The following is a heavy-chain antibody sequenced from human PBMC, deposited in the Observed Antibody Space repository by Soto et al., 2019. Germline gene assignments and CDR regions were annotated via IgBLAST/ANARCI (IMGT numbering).Heavy chain of an antibody. CDR2: IWYDGSNK. CDR3: ARDRGSTSPGYYYGMDV. D-gene: IGHD2-2*01. Sequence: QVQLVESGGGVVQPGRSLRLSCAASGFTFSSYGMHWVRQAPGKGLEWVAVIWYDGSNKYYADSVKGRFTISRDNSKNTLYLQMNSLRAEDTAVYYCARDRGSTSPGYYYGMDVWGQGTTVTVSS. V-gene: IGHV3-33*01. J-gene: IGHJ6*02. CDR1: GFTFSSYG.